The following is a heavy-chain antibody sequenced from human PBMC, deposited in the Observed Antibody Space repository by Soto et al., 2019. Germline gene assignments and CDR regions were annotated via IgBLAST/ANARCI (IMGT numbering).Heavy chain of an antibody. Sequence: GGSLRLSCAASGLTFSNYWMSWVRQAPGKGLEWVANIKQDGSEKYYVDSVKGRLTISRDNAKNSLYLQMNSLTVEDTAVYYCARGHPYSRDYFDYWGQGALVTVSS. CDR2: IKQDGSEK. CDR3: ARGHPYSRDYFDY. J-gene: IGHJ4*02. D-gene: IGHD6-13*01. CDR1: GLTFSNYW. V-gene: IGHV3-7*01.